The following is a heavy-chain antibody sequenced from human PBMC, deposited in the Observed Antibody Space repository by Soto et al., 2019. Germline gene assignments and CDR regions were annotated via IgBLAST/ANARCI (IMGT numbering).Heavy chain of an antibody. J-gene: IGHJ4*02. V-gene: IGHV3-64*04. CDR2: ISSNGVGT. CDR3: ARDRLVTYYFDY. Sequence: GGSLRLSCAASGFTRSGYAMDWVRQAPGKGLEYVSGISSNGVGTYYANSVQGRFTISRDNAKNSLYLQMNSLRAEDTAVYYCARDRLVTYYFDYSGQGTLVTVSS. D-gene: IGHD2-21*02. CDR1: GFTRSGYA.